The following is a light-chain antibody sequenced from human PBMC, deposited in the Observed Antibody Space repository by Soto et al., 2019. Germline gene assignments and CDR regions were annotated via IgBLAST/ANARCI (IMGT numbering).Light chain of an antibody. J-gene: IGKJ1*01. CDR2: GAS. CDR1: QSISTY. CDR3: QQSSITPRS. V-gene: IGKV1-39*01. Sequence: SGSVGDRVTISCRASQSISTYLMWYQQKPGKAPNLLIYGASGLQNGVPSRFTGSGSGTEFTLTISGLQPEDSGTYYCQQSSITPRSFGQGTKVEI.